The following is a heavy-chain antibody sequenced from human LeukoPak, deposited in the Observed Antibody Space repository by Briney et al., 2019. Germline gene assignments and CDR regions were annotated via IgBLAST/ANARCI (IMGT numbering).Heavy chain of an antibody. D-gene: IGHD6-13*01. CDR2: FDPADGET. J-gene: IGHJ6*03. Sequence: ASVKVSCKVSGYTLTELSMHWVRQAPGKGLEWMGGFDPADGETIYAQKFQDRVTITADKSTSTAYMELSSLRSEDTAVYYCARVVGLTGYSSTWYSGYYYYMDVWGKGTTVTVSS. CDR1: GYTLTELS. V-gene: IGHV1-24*01. CDR3: ARVVGLTGYSSTWYSGYYYYMDV.